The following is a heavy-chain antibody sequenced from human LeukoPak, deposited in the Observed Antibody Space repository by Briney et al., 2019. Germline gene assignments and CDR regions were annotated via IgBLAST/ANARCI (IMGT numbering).Heavy chain of an antibody. CDR1: GFTFKSYS. J-gene: IGHJ4*02. D-gene: IGHD3-10*01. V-gene: IGHV3-21*05. CDR3: ARAAGHYFDY. Sequence: GGSLRLSCVATGFTFKSYSMNWVRQAPGKGLEWVSFITSTGSDVFYADSVKGRLTVSRDNARNSLYLQMNSLRAEDTAVYYCARAAGHYFDYWGQGSLVTVSS. CDR2: ITSTGSDV.